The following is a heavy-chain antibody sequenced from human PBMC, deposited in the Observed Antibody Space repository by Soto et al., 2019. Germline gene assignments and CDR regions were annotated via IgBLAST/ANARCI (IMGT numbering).Heavy chain of an antibody. CDR1: GGSISSGGYY. CDR2: IYYSGST. D-gene: IGHD1-1*01. V-gene: IGHV4-31*03. J-gene: IGHJ5*02. Sequence: SETLSLTCTVSGGSISSGGYYWSWIRQHPGKGLEWIGYIYYSGSTYYNPSLKSRVTISVDTSKNQFSLRLSSVTAADTAVYYCARDKKTGTTSSWFDPWGQGTLVTVSS. CDR3: ARDKKTGTTSSWFDP.